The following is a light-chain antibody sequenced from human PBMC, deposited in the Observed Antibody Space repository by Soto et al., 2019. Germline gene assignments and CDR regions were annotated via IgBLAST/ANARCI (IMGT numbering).Light chain of an antibody. CDR2: LNGDGSH. CDR1: SGHSSYA. V-gene: IGLV4-69*01. Sequence: QLVRTQSPSASASLGASVKLTCTLSSGHSSYAIAWHQQQPEKGPRYLMKLNGDGSHSKGDGIPDRFSGSSSGAERYLTISSLQSEDEADYYCQTWGTGIQVFGGGTKLTVL. J-gene: IGLJ3*02. CDR3: QTWGTGIQV.